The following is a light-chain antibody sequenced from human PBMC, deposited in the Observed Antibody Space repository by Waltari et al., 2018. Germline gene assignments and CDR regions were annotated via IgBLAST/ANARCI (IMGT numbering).Light chain of an antibody. CDR3: QSYDSSLSGPVV. J-gene: IGLJ2*01. CDR1: SSNIGAGYD. CDR2: GNS. V-gene: IGLV1-40*01. Sequence: QSVLTQPPSVSGAPGQRVTISCTGSSSNIGAGYDVHWYQQLPGTAPKLLIYGNSNRPSGFPDRFSGSKSGPSSSLAITGLQAEDEADYYCQSYDSSLSGPVVFGGGTKLTVL.